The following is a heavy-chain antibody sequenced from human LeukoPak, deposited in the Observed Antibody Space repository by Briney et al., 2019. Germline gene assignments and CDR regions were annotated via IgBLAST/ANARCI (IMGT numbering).Heavy chain of an antibody. J-gene: IGHJ4*02. CDR1: GFNVSSNY. Sequence: GGSLRLSCAVSGFNVSSNYLNWVRQAPGKGPEWVSVIYSGGSTYYANSVKGRFTISRDNSKNTLYLQMNSLRAEDTAVYHCARVDSRTAQFDYWGQGTLVTVSS. CDR2: IYSGGST. V-gene: IGHV3-66*01. D-gene: IGHD6-13*01. CDR3: ARVDSRTAQFDY.